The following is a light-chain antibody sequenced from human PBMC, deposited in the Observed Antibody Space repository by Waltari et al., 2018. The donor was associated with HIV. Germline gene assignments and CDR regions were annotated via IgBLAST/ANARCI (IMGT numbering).Light chain of an antibody. CDR2: DVT. J-gene: IGLJ2*01. V-gene: IGLV2-14*03. Sequence: QSALPQPASVSGPPGQFITISCTCAIHELVGYIVWYHHSPGKAPKLLIVDVTKRPSGVSDRFSGSKSANTASLTISGLQAEDEADYFCSSYMSTNRLFGGGTRLTVL. CDR1: IHELVGY. CDR3: SSYMSTNRL.